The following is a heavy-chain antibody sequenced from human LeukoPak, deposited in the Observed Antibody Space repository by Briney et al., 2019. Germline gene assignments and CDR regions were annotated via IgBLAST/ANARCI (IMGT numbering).Heavy chain of an antibody. V-gene: IGHV4-39*01. CDR2: IYYSGST. CDR3: ARLDLDYYGSGSYGPFDY. D-gene: IGHD3-10*01. CDR1: GGSISSSRDY. J-gene: IGHJ4*02. Sequence: SDTLSLTCTVSGGSISSSRDYWAWLRQPPGKGLEWIANIYYSGSTYYSPSLKSRVTISVDTSKNQFSLKLSSVTAADTAVYYCARLDLDYYGSGSYGPFDYWGQGTLVTVSS.